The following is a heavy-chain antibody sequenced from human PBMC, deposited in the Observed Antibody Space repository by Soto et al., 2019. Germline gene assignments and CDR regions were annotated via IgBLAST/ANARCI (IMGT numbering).Heavy chain of an antibody. Sequence: GGSLRLSCAASGFIFNNYAMHWVRQAPGKGLVWVASVSYDGGKQFYGDSVQGRFTISRDNSHITFYLQLRSLRPEDTALYYCARAYSSSSAFFDHWGQGALVTVSS. CDR2: VSYDGGKQ. V-gene: IGHV3-30-3*01. CDR3: ARAYSSSSAFFDH. J-gene: IGHJ4*02. CDR1: GFIFNNYA. D-gene: IGHD6-6*01.